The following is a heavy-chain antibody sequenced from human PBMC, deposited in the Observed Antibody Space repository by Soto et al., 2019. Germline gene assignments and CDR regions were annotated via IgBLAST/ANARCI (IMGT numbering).Heavy chain of an antibody. Sequence: PSETLSLTCAVYGGSFSGYYWSWIRQPPGKGLEWIGEINHSGSTNYNPSLKSRVTISVDTSKNQFSLKLSSVTAADTAVYYCARGGDIVVVVHPENNWFDPWGQGTLVTVSS. V-gene: IGHV4-34*01. D-gene: IGHD2-15*01. CDR3: ARGGDIVVVVHPENNWFDP. CDR2: INHSGST. J-gene: IGHJ5*02. CDR1: GGSFSGYY.